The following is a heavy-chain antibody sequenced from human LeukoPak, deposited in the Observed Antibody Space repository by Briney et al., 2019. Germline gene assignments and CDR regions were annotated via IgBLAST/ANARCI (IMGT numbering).Heavy chain of an antibody. CDR1: GFTFSSLG. J-gene: IGHJ4*02. CDR2: ISSDGSKK. Sequence: GGSLRLSCVASGFTFSSLGMHWVRQAPGKGLEWVAVISSDGSKKNYADSVKGRLTLSRDNSKNTVYLQVDSLRTEDTAVYYCARGRQYSFDYLIDYWGQGTLVTVSS. CDR3: ARGRQYSFDYLIDY. V-gene: IGHV3-30*03. D-gene: IGHD3-9*01.